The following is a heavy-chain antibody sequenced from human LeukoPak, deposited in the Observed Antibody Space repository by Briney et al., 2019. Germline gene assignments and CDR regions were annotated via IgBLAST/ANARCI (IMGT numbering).Heavy chain of an antibody. CDR3: AKDKQQLANFDY. Sequence: GGSLRLSCAASGFTFSSYAMSWVRQAPGKGLEWVSAISSSGLNTYHAGSVKGRFIISRDNSKNTLYLQMNSLRAEDTAAYYCAKDKQQLANFDYWGQGTLVTVSS. CDR1: GFTFSSYA. D-gene: IGHD6-13*01. CDR2: ISSSGLNT. J-gene: IGHJ4*02. V-gene: IGHV3-23*01.